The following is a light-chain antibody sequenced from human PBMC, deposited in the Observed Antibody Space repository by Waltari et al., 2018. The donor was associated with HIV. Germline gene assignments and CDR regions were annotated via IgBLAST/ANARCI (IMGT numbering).Light chain of an antibody. J-gene: IGLJ3*02. CDR2: LNSDDSH. Sequence: QLGLNQSPAASASLGAWVKHNCTLSSGNRSDAIAWHQQQPEEVPRYCMKLNSDDSHSKGDVIPVRFSVFPSGAQRSLTIPSLHSDDSSAYFCPTLIVFGSWTKLTVL. V-gene: IGLV4-69*01. CDR3: PTLIV. CDR1: SGNRSDA.